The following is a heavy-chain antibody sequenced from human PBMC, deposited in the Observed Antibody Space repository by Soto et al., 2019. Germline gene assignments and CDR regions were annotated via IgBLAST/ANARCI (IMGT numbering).Heavy chain of an antibody. CDR2: ISSSSSYI. CDR3: ARESRGWYVY. V-gene: IGHV3-21*01. CDR1: GFTFSSYS. J-gene: IGHJ4*02. D-gene: IGHD6-19*01. Sequence: EVQLVESGGGLVKPGGSLRLSCAASGFTFSSYSMNWVRQAPGKGLEWVSSISSSSSYIYYADSVKGRFTISRDNAKNSLYLQMNSLRSEDTAVYYCARESRGWYVYWGQGTLVTVSS.